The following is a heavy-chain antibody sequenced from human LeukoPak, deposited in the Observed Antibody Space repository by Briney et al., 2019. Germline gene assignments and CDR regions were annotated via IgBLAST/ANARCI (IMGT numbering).Heavy chain of an antibody. D-gene: IGHD6-6*01. J-gene: IGHJ6*02. V-gene: IGHV3-74*01. CDR3: AKDVLRQLVPNYYYGMDA. Sequence: SGGSLRLSCAASGFTSSSYWMHWVRQVPGKGLVWVSRISGDGTARNYADSVKGRFTISRDNSKNTLYLQMNSLRAEDTAVYYCAKDVLRQLVPNYYYGMDAWGQGTTVTVS. CDR1: GFTSSSYW. CDR2: ISGDGTAR.